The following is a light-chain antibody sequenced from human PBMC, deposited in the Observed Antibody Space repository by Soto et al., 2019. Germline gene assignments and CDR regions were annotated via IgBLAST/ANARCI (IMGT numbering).Light chain of an antibody. Sequence: DIQLTQSPSFLSASVGDRVTLTCRASQDITSYLAWYQQKPGKAPKLLIYAASTLQSGVPSRFSGSGSGTEFTLTISSLQPEDFATYYCQQLSSYPVTFGGGTKVEIK. CDR1: QDITSY. CDR2: AAS. J-gene: IGKJ4*01. CDR3: QQLSSYPVT. V-gene: IGKV1-9*01.